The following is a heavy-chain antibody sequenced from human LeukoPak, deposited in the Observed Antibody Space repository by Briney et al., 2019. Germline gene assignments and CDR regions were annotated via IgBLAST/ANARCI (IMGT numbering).Heavy chain of an antibody. CDR3: AKASSSWYTKPFDY. J-gene: IGHJ4*02. V-gene: IGHV3-23*01. D-gene: IGHD6-13*01. CDR2: ISGSGGST. Sequence: KPGGSLRLSCAASGFTFSSYAMSWVRQAPGKGLEWVSAISGSGGSTYYADSVKGRFTISRDNSKNTLYLQMNSLRAEDTAVYYCAKASSSWYTKPFDYWGQGTLVTVSS. CDR1: GFTFSSYA.